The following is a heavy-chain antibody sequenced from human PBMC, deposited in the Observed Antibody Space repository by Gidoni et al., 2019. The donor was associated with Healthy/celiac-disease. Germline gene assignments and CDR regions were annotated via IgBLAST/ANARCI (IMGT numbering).Heavy chain of an antibody. J-gene: IGHJ4*02. V-gene: IGHV2-5*01. CDR1: GFSLSTSGVG. CDR2: IYWNDDK. D-gene: IGHD3-22*01. Sequence: QITLKESGPTLVKPTQTLTLTCTFSGFSLSTSGVGVGWIRQPPGKALEWLALIYWNDDKRYSPSLKSRLTITKDTSKNQVVLTMTNMDPVDTATYYCAHSPGAQGMIVVEYWGQGTLVTVSS. CDR3: AHSPGAQGMIVVEY.